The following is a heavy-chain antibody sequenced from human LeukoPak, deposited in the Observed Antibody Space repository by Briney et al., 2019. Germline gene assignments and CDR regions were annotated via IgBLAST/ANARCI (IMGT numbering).Heavy chain of an antibody. CDR3: ARGGYYGSGSYYNLYYMDV. J-gene: IGHJ6*03. D-gene: IGHD3-10*01. V-gene: IGHV1-69*05. CDR2: IIPIFGTA. Sequence: GASVKASCKASGGTFSSYAISWVRQAPGQGLEWMGRIIPIFGTANYAQKFQGRVTITTDESTSTAYMELSSLRSEDTAVYYCARGGYYGSGSYYNLYYMDVWGKGTTVTVSS. CDR1: GGTFSSYA.